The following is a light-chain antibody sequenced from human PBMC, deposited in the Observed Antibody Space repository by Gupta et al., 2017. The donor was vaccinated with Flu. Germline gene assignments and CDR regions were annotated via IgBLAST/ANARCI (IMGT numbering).Light chain of an antibody. Sequence: QSALTQPASVSGSPGQSITISCTGTSSDIGSYKFVSWYQQHPGNAPQLMIYEGSERPAGVANSFSGSKAGNTASLTISVPKAEDDADYYCYAYACSDTWVFGTGTKVTVL. V-gene: IGLV2-23*01. CDR1: SSDIGSYKF. J-gene: IGLJ1*01. CDR3: YAYACSDTWV. CDR2: EGS.